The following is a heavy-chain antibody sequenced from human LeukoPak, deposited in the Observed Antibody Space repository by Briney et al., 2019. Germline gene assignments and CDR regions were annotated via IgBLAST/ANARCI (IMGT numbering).Heavy chain of an antibody. Sequence: PSETLSLTCTVSGGSISSYYWSWIRQPPGKGLEWIGYVYYSGSTNYNPSLKSRVTVSVDTSKNQFSLKLTPVTAADTAVYYCARGDSGSFSQFDCWGQGTLVTVSS. CDR1: GGSISSYY. D-gene: IGHD1-26*01. V-gene: IGHV4-59*01. J-gene: IGHJ4*02. CDR3: ARGDSGSFSQFDC. CDR2: VYYSGST.